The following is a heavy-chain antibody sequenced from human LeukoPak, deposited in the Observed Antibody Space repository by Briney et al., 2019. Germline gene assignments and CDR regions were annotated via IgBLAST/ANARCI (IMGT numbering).Heavy chain of an antibody. CDR3: ARDLLSRMATGVGFDY. CDR1: GFTFSSYW. V-gene: IGHV3-7*01. J-gene: IGHJ4*02. Sequence: PGGSLRLSCETSGFTFSSYWMSWVRQAPGKGLEWVANIKQDGSEKYYVDSVKGRFTISRDNAKNSLYLQMNSLRAEDTAVYYCARDLLSRMATGVGFDYWGQGTLVTVSS. CDR2: IKQDGSEK. D-gene: IGHD5-24*01.